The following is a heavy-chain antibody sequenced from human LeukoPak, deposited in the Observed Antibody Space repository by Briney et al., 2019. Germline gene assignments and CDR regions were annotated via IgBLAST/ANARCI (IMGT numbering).Heavy chain of an antibody. V-gene: IGHV3-9*01. Sequence: GRSLRLSCAASGFTFDDYAMHWVRQAPGKGLEWVSGISWNSGSIGYADSVKGRFTISRDNAKNSLYLQMNSLRAGDTAVYYCARQKPGDAFDIWGQGTMVTVSS. CDR2: ISWNSGSI. CDR1: GFTFDDYA. CDR3: ARQKPGDAFDI. J-gene: IGHJ3*02.